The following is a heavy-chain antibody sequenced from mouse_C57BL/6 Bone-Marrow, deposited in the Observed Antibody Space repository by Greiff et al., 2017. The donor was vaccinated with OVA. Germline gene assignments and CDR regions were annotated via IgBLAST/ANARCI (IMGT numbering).Heavy chain of an antibody. V-gene: IGHV1-69*01. Sequence: VQLQQSGAELVMPGASVKLSCKASGYTFTSYWMHWVKQRPGQGLEWIGEIDPSDSYTNYNQKFKGKSTLTVDKSSSTAYMQLSSLTSEDSAVYYCARSVDFDVWGTGTTVTVSS. CDR2: IDPSDSYT. J-gene: IGHJ1*03. CDR3: ARSVDFDV. CDR1: GYTFTSYW. D-gene: IGHD1-3*01.